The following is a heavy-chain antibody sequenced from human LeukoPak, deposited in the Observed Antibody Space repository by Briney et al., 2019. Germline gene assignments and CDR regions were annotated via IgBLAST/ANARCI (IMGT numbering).Heavy chain of an antibody. CDR3: ARFYGSGSYYKVFDY. CDR1: GYTFTGYY. CDR2: INPNSGGT. Sequence: GASVKVSCKASGYTFTGYYMHWVRQAPGQGLEWMGWINPNSGGTNYAQKFQGRVTMTRDTSISTAYMELSRLRSDDTAVYYCARFYGSGSYYKVFDYWGQGPRSPSPQ. J-gene: IGHJ4*02. D-gene: IGHD3-10*01. V-gene: IGHV1-2*02.